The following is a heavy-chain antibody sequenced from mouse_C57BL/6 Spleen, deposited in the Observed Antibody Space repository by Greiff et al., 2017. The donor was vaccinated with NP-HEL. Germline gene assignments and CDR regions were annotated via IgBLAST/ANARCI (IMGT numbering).Heavy chain of an antibody. J-gene: IGHJ3*01. CDR1: GYTFTSYW. CDR2: IDPSDSYT. D-gene: IGHD1-1*01. CDR3: ASSSSRGFAY. Sequence: QVQLQQPGAELVKPGASVKLSCKASGYTFTSYWMQWVKQRPGQGLEWIGEIDPSDSYTNYNQKFKGKATLTVDTSSSTAYMQLSSLTSEDSAVYYCASSSSRGFAYWGQGTLVTVSA. V-gene: IGHV1-50*01.